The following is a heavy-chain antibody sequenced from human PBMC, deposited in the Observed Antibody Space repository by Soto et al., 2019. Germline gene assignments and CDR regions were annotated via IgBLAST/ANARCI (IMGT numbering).Heavy chain of an antibody. J-gene: IGHJ3*02. V-gene: IGHV4-59*08. CDR1: GGSISSYY. D-gene: IGHD3-16*02. CDR3: ARTPVWGNYRDAFDI. CDR2: IYYSGST. Sequence: PSETLSLTCTVSGGSISSYYWSWIRQPPGKGLEWIGCIYYSGSTNYNPSLKSRVTISVDTSKNQFSLKLSSVTAADTAVYYFARTPVWGNYRDAFDIWGQGTMVTVSS.